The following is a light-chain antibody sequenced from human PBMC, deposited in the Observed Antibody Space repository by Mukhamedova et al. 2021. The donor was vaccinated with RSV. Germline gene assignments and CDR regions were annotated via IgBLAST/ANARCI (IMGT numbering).Light chain of an antibody. CDR3: QALDSTTLV. CDR2: RDS. CDR1: KLGDKY. Sequence: ASITCSGDKLGDKYVAWYQQKPGQSPVLVIYRDSERPSGIPERFSGYNSGNTATLSISGTQSMDEADYYCQALDSTTLVFGGGTK. V-gene: IGLV3-1*01. J-gene: IGLJ3*02.